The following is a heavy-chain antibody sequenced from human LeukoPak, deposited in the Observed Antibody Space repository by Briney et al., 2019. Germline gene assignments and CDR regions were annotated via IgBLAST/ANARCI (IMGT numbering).Heavy chain of an antibody. CDR1: GYSISSGYY. J-gene: IGHJ5*02. CDR3: AGIAADNSVDP. V-gene: IGHV4-38-2*01. D-gene: IGHD6-13*01. Sequence: SETLSLTCAVSGYSISSGYYWGWIRQPPGKGLEWIGSIYHSGSTYYNPSLKSRVTISVDTSKIQFSLKLSSVTAADTAVYYCAGIAADNSVDPWGQGTLVTVSS. CDR2: IYHSGST.